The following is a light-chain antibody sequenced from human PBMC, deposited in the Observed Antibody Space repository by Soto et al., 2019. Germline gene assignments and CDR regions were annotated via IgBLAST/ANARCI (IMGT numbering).Light chain of an antibody. CDR2: GAS. V-gene: IGKV1-6*01. CDR3: LQDFNYPIT. CDR1: RDIRNV. Sequence: AIQLTQSPSSLSASVGDRVTISCRAGRDIRNVLAWYQHAPGKDPKLLIYGASILHSGVPSRFSGSGSGTDFTLTISSLLPEDFATYYCLQDFNYPITFGQGTRLEIK. J-gene: IGKJ5*01.